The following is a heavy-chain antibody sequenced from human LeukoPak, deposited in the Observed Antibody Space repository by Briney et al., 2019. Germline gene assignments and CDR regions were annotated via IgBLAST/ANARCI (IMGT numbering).Heavy chain of an antibody. CDR2: INHSGST. CDR1: GGSFSGYY. Sequence: ASETLSLTCAVYGGSFSGYYWSWIRQPPGKGLEWIGEINHSGSTNYNPSLKSRVTISVDTSKNQFSLKLSSVTAADTAVYYCARARRTMVRGVIITRNWFDPWGQGTLVTVSS. V-gene: IGHV4-34*01. D-gene: IGHD3-10*01. J-gene: IGHJ5*02. CDR3: ARARRTMVRGVIITRNWFDP.